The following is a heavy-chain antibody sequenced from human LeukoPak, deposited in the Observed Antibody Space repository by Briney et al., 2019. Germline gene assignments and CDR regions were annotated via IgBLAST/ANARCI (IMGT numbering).Heavy chain of an antibody. J-gene: IGHJ4*02. CDR1: GYSISSGYY. CDR3: ARVRGYCSSTICYRYYFDY. CDR2: IYHSGST. Sequence: SETLSLTCTVSGYSISSGYYWGWIRQPPGKGLEWIGTIYHSGSTYYNPSLKSRVTISVDTSKNQFSLKLTSVTAADPAVYYCARVRGYCSSTICYRYYFDYWGQGTLVTVSS. V-gene: IGHV4-38-2*02. D-gene: IGHD2-2*01.